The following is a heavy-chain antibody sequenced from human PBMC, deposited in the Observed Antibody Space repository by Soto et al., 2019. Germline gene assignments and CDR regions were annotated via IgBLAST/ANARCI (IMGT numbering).Heavy chain of an antibody. J-gene: IGHJ4*02. D-gene: IGHD1-1*01. Sequence: EVKLLESGGGLVQPGGSLRLSCAASGFTFSIYAMTWVRLAPGKGLEWVSALSASGDNTYYADSVKGRFTISRDNSQNTLYLQMNSLRSEATAVYYCAKAGPHSYSDCWGQGTLVTVSS. CDR2: LSASGDNT. CDR1: GFTFSIYA. V-gene: IGHV3-23*01. CDR3: AKAGPHSYSDC.